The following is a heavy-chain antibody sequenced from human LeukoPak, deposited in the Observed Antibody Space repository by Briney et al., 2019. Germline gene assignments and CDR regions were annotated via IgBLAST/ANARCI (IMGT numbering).Heavy chain of an antibody. V-gene: IGHV3-48*01. CDR1: GFTFSSYS. Sequence: GGSLRLSCAASGFTFSSYSMNWVRQAPGKGLEWISYISSSTTTIYYADSVKGRFTISRDNAKSSLFLQMNSLRAEDTAVYYCASGYDFSSGSKRGFDNWGQGTRVTVSS. D-gene: IGHD3-3*01. CDR3: ASGYDFSSGSKRGFDN. J-gene: IGHJ4*02. CDR2: ISSSTTTI.